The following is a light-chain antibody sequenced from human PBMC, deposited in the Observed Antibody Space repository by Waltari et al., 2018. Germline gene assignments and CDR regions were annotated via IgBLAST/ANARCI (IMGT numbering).Light chain of an antibody. V-gene: IGKV4-1*01. Sequence: DIVMTQASDSLPVSVGERATFTSKSSQSIFYRSNNKNYLAWYQHKPGQPPKLLISWASTRASGVPDRFSGSGSGTDFTLTINSVQAGDVAVYYCQQYYEGPATFGQGTKLEIK. CDR1: QSIFYRSNNKNY. CDR2: WAS. CDR3: QQYYEGPAT. J-gene: IGKJ2*01.